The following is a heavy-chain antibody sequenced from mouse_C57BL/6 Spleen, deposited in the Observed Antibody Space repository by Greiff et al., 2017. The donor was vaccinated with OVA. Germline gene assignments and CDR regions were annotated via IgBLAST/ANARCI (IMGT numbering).Heavy chain of an antibody. V-gene: IGHV1-42*01. D-gene: IGHD2-5*01. CDR3: ARGYSNFNYYAMDY. J-gene: IGHJ4*01. CDR2: INPSTGGT. CDR1: GYSFTGYY. Sequence: VQLKQSGPELVKPGASVKISCKASGYSFTGYYMNWVKQSPEKSLEWIGEINPSTGGTTYNQKFKAKATLTVDKSSSTAYMQLKSLTSEDSAVYYCARGYSNFNYYAMDYWGQGTSVTVSS.